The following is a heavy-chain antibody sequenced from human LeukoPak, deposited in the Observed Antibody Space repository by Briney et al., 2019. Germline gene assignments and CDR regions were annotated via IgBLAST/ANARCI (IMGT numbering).Heavy chain of an antibody. J-gene: IGHJ4*02. CDR2: IIPLIGTA. CDR1: GGTFSSYA. D-gene: IGHD3-10*01. V-gene: IGHV1-69*13. Sequence: SVKISCKASGGTFSSYAISWVRHTPGHRLEWRGGIIPLIGTARYAQKFQGRVSTTAGESTSTAYMELSSVRSETTAAYYCARSPSLYGSGSYCGYWGQGTLVTVSS. CDR3: ARSPSLYGSGSYCGY.